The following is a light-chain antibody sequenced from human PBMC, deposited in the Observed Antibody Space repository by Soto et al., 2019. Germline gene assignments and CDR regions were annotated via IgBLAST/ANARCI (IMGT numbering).Light chain of an antibody. CDR2: LGS. V-gene: IGKV2-28*01. CDR3: VQPLENFRT. J-gene: IGKJ1*01. Sequence: IVMTQSPLSLSVTPGEAASISCMSSARLLHKNGYNYVDWYMQKPGQSPQLLIYLGSNRASGVPDRFSDSGSDTYFTLEISRVEADDVGVDYCVQPLENFRTFGQGTKVDIK. CDR1: ARLLHKNGYNY.